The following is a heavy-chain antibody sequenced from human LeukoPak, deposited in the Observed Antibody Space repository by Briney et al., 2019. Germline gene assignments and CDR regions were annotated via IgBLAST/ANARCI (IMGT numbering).Heavy chain of an antibody. CDR3: AREGAGDGYNFGFDY. V-gene: IGHV1-2*02. CDR1: GYTFTAYY. Sequence: ASVKVSCKASGYTFTAYYMHCVRQAPGQGLEWVGWINPNSGGTNYAQKFQGRVTMTRDTSISTAFMELSRLRSDDTAVYYCAREGAGDGYNFGFDYWGQGTLVTVSS. D-gene: IGHD5-24*01. J-gene: IGHJ4*02. CDR2: INPNSGGT.